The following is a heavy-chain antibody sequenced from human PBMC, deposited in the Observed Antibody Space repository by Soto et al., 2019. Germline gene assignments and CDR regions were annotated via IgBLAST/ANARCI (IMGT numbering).Heavy chain of an antibody. CDR2: MNPNSGNT. J-gene: IGHJ3*02. CDR3: ASSPGGGTADDAFDI. Sequence: VSVKVSRKASGYRFTSSHINWVRQATGQGLEWMGWMNPNSGNTGYAQKFQGRVTMTRNTSISTAYMELSSLRSEDTAVYYCASSPGGGTADDAFDIWGQGTMVTVSS. D-gene: IGHD6-19*01. CDR1: GYRFTSSH. V-gene: IGHV1-8*01.